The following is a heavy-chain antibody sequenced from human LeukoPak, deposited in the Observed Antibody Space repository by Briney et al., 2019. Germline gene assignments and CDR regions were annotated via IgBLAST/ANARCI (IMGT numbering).Heavy chain of an antibody. Sequence: GASVKVSCKASGYTFTGYYMHWVRQAPGQGLEWMGWINPNSGGTNYAQKFQGRVTMTRDMSTSTVYMELSSLRSEDTAVYYCALAVAGQGGAFDIWGQGTMVTVSS. V-gene: IGHV1-2*02. CDR2: INPNSGGT. J-gene: IGHJ3*02. D-gene: IGHD6-19*01. CDR1: GYTFTGYY. CDR3: ALAVAGQGGAFDI.